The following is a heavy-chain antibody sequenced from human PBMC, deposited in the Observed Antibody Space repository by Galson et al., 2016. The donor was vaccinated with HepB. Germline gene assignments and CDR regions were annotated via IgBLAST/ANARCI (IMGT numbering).Heavy chain of an antibody. CDR1: GYTFTGYY. Sequence: SVKVSCKAPGYTFTGYYLHWVRQAPGQGLEWMGWINPNSGGTNYAQKFQGRVTMTRDTSISTDYMELSRLRYDDTAVYDCARDSRSWPNGMDVWGQGTTVTVSS. J-gene: IGHJ6*02. CDR3: ARDSRSWPNGMDV. CDR2: INPNSGGT. D-gene: IGHD6-13*01. V-gene: IGHV1-2*02.